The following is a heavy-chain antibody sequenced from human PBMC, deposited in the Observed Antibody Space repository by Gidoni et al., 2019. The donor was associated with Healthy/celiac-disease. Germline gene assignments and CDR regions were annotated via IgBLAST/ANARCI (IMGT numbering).Heavy chain of an antibody. CDR3: AKDRSSCRAGCYYMDV. CDR1: GFTFSRYG. D-gene: IGHD2-15*01. J-gene: IGHJ6*03. CDR2: ISYDGSNK. V-gene: IGHV3-30*18. Sequence: QVQLVESGGGVVQPGRSLRLPCAAAGFTFSRYGMHWVRQAPGKGLEWVAVISYDGSNKYYADSVKGRFTISRDNSKNTLYLQMNSLRAEDTAVYYCAKDRSSCRAGCYYMDVWGKGTTVTVSS.